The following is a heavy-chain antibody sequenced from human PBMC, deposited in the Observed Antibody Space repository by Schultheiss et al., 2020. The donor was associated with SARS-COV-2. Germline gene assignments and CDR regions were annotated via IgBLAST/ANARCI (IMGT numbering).Heavy chain of an antibody. CDR3: ARVGGGNSAHVDY. D-gene: IGHD4-23*01. J-gene: IGHJ4*02. Sequence: GESLKISCAASGFTFSSYAMSWVRQAPGKGLEWVSAISGSGGSTYYADSVKGRFTISRDNSKNTLYLQMNSLRAEDTAVYYCARVGGGNSAHVDYWGQGTLVTVSS. V-gene: IGHV3-23*01. CDR2: ISGSGGST. CDR1: GFTFSSYA.